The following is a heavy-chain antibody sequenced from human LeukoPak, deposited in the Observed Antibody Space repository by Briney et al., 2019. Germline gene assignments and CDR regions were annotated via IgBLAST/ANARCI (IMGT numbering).Heavy chain of an antibody. CDR2: ISAYNGNT. CDR1: GYTFTIYG. V-gene: IGHV1-18*01. Sequence: GASVTVSCKASGYTFTIYGISWVRQAPGQGLEWMGWISAYNGNTNYAQKLQGRVTVTTDTSTSTAYMELRSLRSDDTAVYYCARDGGEDIVVVPAAIVFDYWGQGTLVTVSS. CDR3: ARDGGEDIVVVPAAIVFDY. J-gene: IGHJ4*02. D-gene: IGHD2-2*02.